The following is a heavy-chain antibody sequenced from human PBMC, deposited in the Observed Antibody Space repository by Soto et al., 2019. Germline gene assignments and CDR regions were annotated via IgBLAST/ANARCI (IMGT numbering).Heavy chain of an antibody. Sequence: QVQLVQSGAEVKKPGSSVKVSCKASGGTFSSYAISWVRQAPGQGLEWMGGIIPIFGTANYAQKFQGRVTITADESTSTDYMELSSLRAEDTAVYYCAREEDYYDSSGWADYWGQGTLVTVSS. CDR2: IIPIFGTA. CDR3: AREEDYYDSSGWADY. CDR1: GGTFSSYA. V-gene: IGHV1-69*01. D-gene: IGHD3-22*01. J-gene: IGHJ4*02.